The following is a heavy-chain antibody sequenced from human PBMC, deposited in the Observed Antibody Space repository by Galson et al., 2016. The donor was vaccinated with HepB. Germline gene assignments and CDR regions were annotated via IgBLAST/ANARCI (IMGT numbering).Heavy chain of an antibody. V-gene: IGHV3-7*01. Sequence: SLRLSCAAAGFTFSDYWMIWVRQAPGKGLECVAIIKEDGSYKDYADSVKGRFTISRNNAKNSVFLQMNSLRGEDTGVYYCVRSTFSWGQGTLVTGPS. CDR2: IKEDGSYK. CDR1: GFTFSDYW. J-gene: IGHJ4*02. CDR3: VRSTFS.